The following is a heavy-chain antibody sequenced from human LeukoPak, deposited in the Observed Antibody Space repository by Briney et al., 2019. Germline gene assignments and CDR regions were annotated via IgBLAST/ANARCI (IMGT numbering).Heavy chain of an antibody. CDR3: ASDRSEYGDYTAVDAFDL. CDR2: ISYDGSNK. Sequence: GGSLRLSCAASGFTFSSYSMNWVRQAPGKGLEWVAVISYDGSNKYYADSVKGRFTISRDNAKNSLYLQMNSLRAEDTAVYYCASDRSEYGDYTAVDAFDLWGQGTMVTVSS. V-gene: IGHV3-30*03. CDR1: GFTFSSYS. J-gene: IGHJ3*01. D-gene: IGHD4-17*01.